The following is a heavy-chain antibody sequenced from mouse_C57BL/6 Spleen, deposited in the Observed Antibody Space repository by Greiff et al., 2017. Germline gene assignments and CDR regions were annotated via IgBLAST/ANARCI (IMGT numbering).Heavy chain of an antibody. V-gene: IGHV5-17*01. CDR1: GFTFSDYG. D-gene: IGHD1-1*01. J-gene: IGHJ1*03. CDR2: ISSGSSTI. Sequence: DVQLVESGGGLVKPGGSLKLSCAASGFTFSDYGMHWVRQAPDKGLEWVAYISSGSSTIYYADTVKGRFTISRDNAKNTLFLQMTSLRSEDTAMYYCARGSPYYYGSSYGYFDVWGTGTTVTVSS. CDR3: ARGSPYYYGSSYGYFDV.